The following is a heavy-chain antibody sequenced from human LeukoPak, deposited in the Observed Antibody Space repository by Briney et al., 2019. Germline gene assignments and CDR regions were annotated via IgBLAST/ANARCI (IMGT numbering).Heavy chain of an antibody. CDR1: GGSVINTNW. D-gene: IGHD3-3*01. J-gene: IGHJ4*02. Sequence: PSGTLSFTCGVSGGSVINTNWWTWVRQPPGKGLEWIGEVHLDGRTNYNPSLESRLTMSVDVSENQVSLKLTSVTAADTAVYYCAREGGFYRPLDYSGQGTLVTVSS. CDR2: VHLDGRT. CDR3: AREGGFYRPLDY. V-gene: IGHV4-4*02.